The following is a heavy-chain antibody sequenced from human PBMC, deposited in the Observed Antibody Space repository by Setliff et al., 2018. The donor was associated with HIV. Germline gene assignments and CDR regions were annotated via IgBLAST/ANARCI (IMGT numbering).Heavy chain of an antibody. CDR2: IIPIFNTA. Sequence: SVKVSCKASGGTFSSYAISWVRQAPGQGLEWMGGIIPIFNTANYAQKFQGRVTITADGSTSTAYMELSSLRFGDTATYYCARDQATGYEKVWFSWIDPWGQGTLVTVSS. CDR1: GGTFSSYA. CDR3: ARDQATGYEKVWFSWIDP. J-gene: IGHJ5*02. V-gene: IGHV1-69*13. D-gene: IGHD5-12*01.